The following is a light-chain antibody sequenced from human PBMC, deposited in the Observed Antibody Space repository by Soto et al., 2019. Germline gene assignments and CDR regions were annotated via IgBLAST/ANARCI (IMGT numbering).Light chain of an antibody. J-gene: IGKJ1*01. CDR2: LAS. V-gene: IGKV2-28*01. CDR3: MQALQTPRT. Sequence: EIVMTQSPLSLTVTPGEPASISCKSSQSLQHNNGNTLLEWYLQKPGQSPQLLIYLASRRAPGAPDRVSGSGSGTDFTLRISTVEADDAAIYYCMQALQTPRTFGQGTKLEI. CDR1: QSLQHNNGNTL.